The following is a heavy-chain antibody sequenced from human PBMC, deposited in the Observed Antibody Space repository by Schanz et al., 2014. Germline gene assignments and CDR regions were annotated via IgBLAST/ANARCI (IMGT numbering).Heavy chain of an antibody. CDR1: GGSISSEY. CDR3: ARVRPGFAIDP. Sequence: QVQLQQWGAGLLKPSETLSLTCTVSGGSISSEYWSWIRQPAGKGLEWIGRIYNSGKTNYNPSLESRVSMSVDTSKNQFSLQLTSVTAADTAVYYCARVRPGFAIDPWGQGTLVTVSS. D-gene: IGHD6-25*01. CDR2: IYNSGKT. J-gene: IGHJ5*02. V-gene: IGHV4-59*10.